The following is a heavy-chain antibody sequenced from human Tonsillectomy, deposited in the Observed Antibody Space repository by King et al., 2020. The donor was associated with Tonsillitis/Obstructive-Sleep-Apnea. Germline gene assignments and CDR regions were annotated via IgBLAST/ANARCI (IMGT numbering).Heavy chain of an antibody. CDR1: GYTFTDYY. CDR3: ARGDYYTMDV. Sequence: QLVQSGAEVKKPGASVKVSCKASGYTFTDYYLHWVRQAPGQGLEWMGWINPNSGCTKYAQKFQGRVSMTRDTSISTAYMELNRLRSDDTAVYYCARGDYYTMDVWGQGTTVTVSS. CDR2: INPNSGCT. J-gene: IGHJ6*02. V-gene: IGHV1-2*02.